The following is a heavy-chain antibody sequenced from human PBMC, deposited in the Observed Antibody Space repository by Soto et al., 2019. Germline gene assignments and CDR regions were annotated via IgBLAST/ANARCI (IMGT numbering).Heavy chain of an antibody. CDR1: GFTFSDYY. Sequence: GGSLRLSCAASGFTFSDYYMSWIRQAPGQGLEWVSYISHDSDYTSYADSVKGRFTISRDNAKNSLYLQMNSLRAEDAAVYYCARVGGSCSTASCFAYFDSWGQGTLVTVSS. CDR3: ARVGGSCSTASCFAYFDS. V-gene: IGHV3-11*06. J-gene: IGHJ4*02. D-gene: IGHD2-2*01. CDR2: ISHDSDYT.